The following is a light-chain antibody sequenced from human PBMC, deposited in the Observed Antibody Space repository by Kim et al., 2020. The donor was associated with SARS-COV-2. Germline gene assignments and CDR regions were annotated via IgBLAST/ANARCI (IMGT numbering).Light chain of an antibody. CDR3: QQYATLPRT. V-gene: IGKV3-20*01. CDR1: QRITNNY. Sequence: EIVLTQSPGTLSSSPGERVTLSCRASQRITNNYLAWYQQKPGQAPGLLIYGASTRATGIPDRFSGSGSGTDFTLTITRLEPEDVAVYYCQQYATLPRTFGQGTKVDIK. CDR2: GAS. J-gene: IGKJ1*01.